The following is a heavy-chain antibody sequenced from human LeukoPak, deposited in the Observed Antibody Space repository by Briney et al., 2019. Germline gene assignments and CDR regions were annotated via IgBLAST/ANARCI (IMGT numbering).Heavy chain of an antibody. CDR2: VSISSGTI. D-gene: IGHD1-26*01. J-gene: IGHJ4*02. Sequence: PGGSLRLSCAASGFTFTGHNMNWVRQAPGKGLEWISFVSISSGTIYYADSVKGRFSISRDNAESSLDLQMNSLRAEDTAVYYCASGMRVGPNIWGQGTLVTVSS. V-gene: IGHV3-48*04. CDR3: ASGMRVGPNI. CDR1: GFTFTGHN.